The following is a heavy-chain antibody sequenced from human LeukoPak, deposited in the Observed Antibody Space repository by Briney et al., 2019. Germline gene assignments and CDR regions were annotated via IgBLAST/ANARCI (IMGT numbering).Heavy chain of an antibody. V-gene: IGHV3-21*04. CDR3: AKERDGDYVRYTHY. CDR2: ISSSSSYI. CDR1: GFTFSSYS. J-gene: IGHJ4*02. D-gene: IGHD4-17*01. Sequence: GGSLRLSCAASGFTFSSYSMNWVRQAPGKGLEWVSSISSSSSYIYYADSVKGRFAISRDNSKNTLFLQLSSLRADDTAVYHCAKERDGDYVRYTHYWGQGTLVTVSS.